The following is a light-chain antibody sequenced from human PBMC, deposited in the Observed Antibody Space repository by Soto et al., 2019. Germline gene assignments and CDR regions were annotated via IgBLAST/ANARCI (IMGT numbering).Light chain of an antibody. Sequence: QSALTQPRSVSGSPGQSVTISCTGTSSDVGGYNYVSWYQQHPGKAPKLMIYDVSKRRSGGPDRFSGSKSGNTASLTISGLQAEDEADYYCCSYAGSYTFVFGTGTKVTVL. CDR1: SSDVGGYNY. J-gene: IGLJ1*01. CDR3: CSYAGSYTFV. V-gene: IGLV2-11*01. CDR2: DVS.